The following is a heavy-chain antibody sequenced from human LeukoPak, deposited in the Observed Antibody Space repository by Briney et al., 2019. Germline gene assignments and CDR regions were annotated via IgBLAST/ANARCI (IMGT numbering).Heavy chain of an antibody. V-gene: IGHV3-53*01. J-gene: IGHJ4*02. D-gene: IGHD1-26*01. Sequence: PGGSLRLSCAASGFTVSSNYMSWVRQAPGKGLEWVSVIYSGGSTYYADSVKGRFTISRDNAKNSLYLQMNSLRAEDTAVYYCARDHWVGATNYFDYWGQGTLVTVSS. CDR2: IYSGGST. CDR1: GFTVSSNY. CDR3: ARDHWVGATNYFDY.